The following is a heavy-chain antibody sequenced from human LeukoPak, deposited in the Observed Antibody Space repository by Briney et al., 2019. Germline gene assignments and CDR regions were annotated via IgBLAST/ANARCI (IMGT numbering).Heavy chain of an antibody. CDR2: IRSKAYGGTT. Sequence: HTGGSLRLSCTASGFTFGDYAMSWVRQAPGKGLEWVGFIRSKAYGGTTEYAASVKGRFTISRDDSKSIASLQMNSLKTEDTAVYYCTREKCSGGSCSNWFDPWGQGTLVTVSS. V-gene: IGHV3-49*04. CDR1: GFTFGDYA. J-gene: IGHJ5*02. CDR3: TREKCSGGSCSNWFDP. D-gene: IGHD2-15*01.